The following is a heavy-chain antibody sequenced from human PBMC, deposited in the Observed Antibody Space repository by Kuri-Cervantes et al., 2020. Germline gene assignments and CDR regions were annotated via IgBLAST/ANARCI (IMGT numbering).Heavy chain of an antibody. CDR1: GFTFSSYG. Sequence: GGSLRLSCAASGFTFSSYGMHWVRQAPGKGLEWVAVISYDGSNKYYADSVKGRFTISRDNSKNTLYLQMNSLRAEDTAVYYCAKDLEYGSGKWGGQPNWFDPWGQGTLVTVSS. J-gene: IGHJ5*02. CDR3: AKDLEYGSGKWGGQPNWFDP. CDR2: ISYDGSNK. D-gene: IGHD3-10*01. V-gene: IGHV3-30*18.